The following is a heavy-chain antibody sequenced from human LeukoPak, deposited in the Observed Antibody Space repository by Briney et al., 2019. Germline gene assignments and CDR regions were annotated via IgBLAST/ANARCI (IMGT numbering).Heavy chain of an antibody. Sequence: GGSLRLSCAASGFTFSSYGMHWVRQAPGKGLEWVAVMWYDGSNKYYADSVKGRFTISRDNSKNTLYLQMNSLRAEDTAVYYCARDTGYSSSYDAFDIWGQGTMVTVSS. CDR3: ARDTGYSSSYDAFDI. J-gene: IGHJ3*02. CDR2: MWYDGSNK. CDR1: GFTFSSYG. V-gene: IGHV3-33*01. D-gene: IGHD6-13*01.